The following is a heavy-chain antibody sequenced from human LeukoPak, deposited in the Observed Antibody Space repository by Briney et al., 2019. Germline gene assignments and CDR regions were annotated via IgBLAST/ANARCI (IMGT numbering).Heavy chain of an antibody. Sequence: HPGGSLRLSCAASGFTFSSYAMSWVRQAPGKGLEWVSAISGSGGSTYYADSVKGRFTISRDNAKNSLYLQMNSLRVEDTAVYYCARDKMQQSTEGSNFDHWGQGTLVTVSS. V-gene: IGHV3-23*01. CDR2: ISGSGGST. J-gene: IGHJ4*02. CDR3: ARDKMQQSTEGSNFDH. D-gene: IGHD6-13*01. CDR1: GFTFSSYA.